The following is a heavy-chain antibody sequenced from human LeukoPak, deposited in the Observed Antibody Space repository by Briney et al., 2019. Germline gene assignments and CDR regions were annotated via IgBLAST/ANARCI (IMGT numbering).Heavy chain of an antibody. Sequence: ASVTVSFKASGYTFTGYYMHWERQAPGQGLEWMGWVNPNNGGTNYAQKFQGRVTMTRDTSITTAYMELSSLRSDDTAVYYCARLGRQDTAMAWGQGTLVTVSS. CDR2: VNPNNGGT. V-gene: IGHV1-2*02. CDR3: ARLGRQDTAMA. D-gene: IGHD5-18*01. J-gene: IGHJ5*02. CDR1: GYTFTGYY.